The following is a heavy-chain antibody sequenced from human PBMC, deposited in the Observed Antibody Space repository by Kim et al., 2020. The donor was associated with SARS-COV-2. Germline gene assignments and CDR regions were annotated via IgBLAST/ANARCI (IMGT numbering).Heavy chain of an antibody. D-gene: IGHD3-10*02. CDR2: INHRGST. CDR1: DGSFSGGY. J-gene: IGHJ6*01. V-gene: IGHV4-34*01. Sequence: SETLSLTCAVSDGSFSGGYWNWVRQSPGRGLDWIGEINHRGSTHYNPSLKGRVTMSLDTSSEHFSLQLNSMTAADTAAYYCSRGSARGEPYVDLDYGMDV. CDR3: SRGSARGEPYVDLDYGMDV.